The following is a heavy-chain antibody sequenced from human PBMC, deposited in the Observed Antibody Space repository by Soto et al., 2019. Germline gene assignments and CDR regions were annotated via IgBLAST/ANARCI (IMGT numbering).Heavy chain of an antibody. CDR1: GFTFRSYA. CDR3: ARDRNAAGSDY. CDR2: ISGSGST. D-gene: IGHD1-1*01. J-gene: IGHJ4*02. Sequence: GSLRLSCAASGFTFRSYAMTWVRQAPGKGLEWVSGISGSGSTSYADSLKGRFTISRDNAKSTVYLQMNSLRAEDTAVYYCARDRNAAGSDYWGQGTLVTVSS. V-gene: IGHV3-23*01.